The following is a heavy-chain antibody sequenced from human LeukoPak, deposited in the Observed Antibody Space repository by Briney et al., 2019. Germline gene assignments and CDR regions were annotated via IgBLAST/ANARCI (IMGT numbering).Heavy chain of an antibody. Sequence: GRSLRLSCAASGFTFSSYAMHWVRQAPGKGLEWVAVISYDGSNKYYADSVKGRFTISRDNSKNTLYLQMNSLRAEDTAVYYCAKKGGGAAAGYYYYYGMDVWGQGTTVTVSS. D-gene: IGHD6-13*01. V-gene: IGHV3-30*18. J-gene: IGHJ6*02. CDR2: ISYDGSNK. CDR1: GFTFSSYA. CDR3: AKKGGGAAAGYYYYYGMDV.